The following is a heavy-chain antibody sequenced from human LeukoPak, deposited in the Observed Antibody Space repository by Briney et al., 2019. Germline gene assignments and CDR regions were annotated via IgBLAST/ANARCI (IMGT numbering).Heavy chain of an antibody. CDR3: AKERYYYGSGSYFRSDY. D-gene: IGHD3-10*01. V-gene: IGHV3-30*02. J-gene: IGHJ4*02. CDR2: IRYAGSNK. Sequence: PGGSLRLSCAASGFTFSSYVMHWVRQAPGKGREWLAFIRYAGSNKYYADSVKGRFTISRDNSKNTTNMQMSSVIAEDTAVYCCAKERYYYGSGSYFRSDYWGQGTLVTVSS. CDR1: GFTFSSYV.